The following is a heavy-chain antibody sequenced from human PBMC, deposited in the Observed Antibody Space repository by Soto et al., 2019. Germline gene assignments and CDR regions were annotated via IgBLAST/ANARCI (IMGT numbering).Heavy chain of an antibody. CDR1: GYTFTKYD. CDR3: VRQYYDFWTDYPDFDY. CDR2: ISPNSGRP. J-gene: IGHJ4*02. D-gene: IGHD3-3*01. Sequence: QVQLVQSGAEMKRPGASVKVSCKASGYTFTKYDISWVRQAPGQGLEWLGLISPNSGRPSSAQKFEGRVTMTTDTSTTTAYLELRSLRSDDTAVYYCVRQYYDFWTDYPDFDYWGQGTLVTVSS. V-gene: IGHV1-18*04.